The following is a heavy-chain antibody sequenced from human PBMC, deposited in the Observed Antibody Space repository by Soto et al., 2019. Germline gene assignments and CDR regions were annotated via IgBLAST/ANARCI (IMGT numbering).Heavy chain of an antibody. Sequence: QVQLVQSGAEVKKPGSSVKVSCKASGGTFRSYAISWVRQAPGQGLEWMGGIIPIFGTANYAQKFQGRVTITADESTSTAYMELSSLRSEDTAVYYCARSGKIAVAAKGRHFQHWGQGTLVTVSS. D-gene: IGHD6-19*01. CDR2: IIPIFGTA. J-gene: IGHJ1*01. CDR1: GGTFRSYA. V-gene: IGHV1-69*12. CDR3: ARSGKIAVAAKGRHFQH.